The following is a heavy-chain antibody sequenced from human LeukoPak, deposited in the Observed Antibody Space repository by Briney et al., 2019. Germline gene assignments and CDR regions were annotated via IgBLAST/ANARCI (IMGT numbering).Heavy chain of an antibody. V-gene: IGHV3-53*01. CDR1: GFTVSSNY. CDR3: AKFGSRLRSYYYYMDV. J-gene: IGHJ6*03. CDR2: IYSGGST. Sequence: GGSLRLSCAASGFTVSSNYMSWVRQAPGKGLEWVSVIYSGGSTYYADSVKGRFIISRDNSKNTLYLQMNSLRPEDTAVYYCAKFGSRLRSYYYYMDVWGKGTTVTISS. D-gene: IGHD3-10*01.